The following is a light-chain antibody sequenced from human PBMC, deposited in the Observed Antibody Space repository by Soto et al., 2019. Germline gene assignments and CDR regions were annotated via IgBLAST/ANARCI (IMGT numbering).Light chain of an antibody. CDR2: GAS. J-gene: IGKJ1*01. V-gene: IGKV3-20*01. CDR3: LQSAGLHRT. Sequence: EIVLTQSPGTLSLSPGERATLSCRASQSVSSNYLAWYQQKSGQAPRLLIYGASSRATGIPDRFSGSGSGTDFTLTITRLEPEDFAVYFCLQSAGLHRTCGQGTKVDIK. CDR1: QSVSSNY.